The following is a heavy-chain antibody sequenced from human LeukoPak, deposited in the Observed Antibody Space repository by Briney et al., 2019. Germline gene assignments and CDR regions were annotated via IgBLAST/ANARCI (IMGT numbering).Heavy chain of an antibody. D-gene: IGHD6-13*01. J-gene: IGHJ4*02. V-gene: IGHV3-23*01. CDR3: AKSSWSDSFDY. CDR1: GFPFSTYA. CDR2: IRGTGGGT. Sequence: QTGESLRLSCAASGFPFSTYAMNWVRQAPGKDLECVSSIRGTGGGTYYADSVKGRFTISRDNSKNTLYLQMNSLRAGDTAVYYCAKSSWSDSFDYWGQGTLVTVSS.